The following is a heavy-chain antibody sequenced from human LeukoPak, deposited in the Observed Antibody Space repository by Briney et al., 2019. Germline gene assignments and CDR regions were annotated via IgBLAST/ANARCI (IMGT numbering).Heavy chain of an antibody. D-gene: IGHD6-19*01. Sequence: GGSLRLSCAASGFTFSDYYMSWIRQAPGKGLEWVSYISSSGSTIYYADSVKGRFTISRDNAKNSLYLQMNSLRAEDTAVYYCARDHKSRYSSGWYPDYWGQGTLATVSS. CDR3: ARDHKSRYSSGWYPDY. CDR2: ISSSGSTI. J-gene: IGHJ4*02. V-gene: IGHV3-11*01. CDR1: GFTFSDYY.